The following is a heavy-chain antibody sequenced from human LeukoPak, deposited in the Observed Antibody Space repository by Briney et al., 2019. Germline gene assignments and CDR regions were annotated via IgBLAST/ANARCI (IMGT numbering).Heavy chain of an antibody. CDR1: GFSVGGTH. J-gene: IGHJ4*02. D-gene: IGHD1-1*01. V-gene: IGHV3-53*01. CDR3: ARDTATTGGGLDS. Sequence: GGSLRPSCAISGFSVGGTHMSWVRQAPGKGLEWVSAIYTGGTTYYADSVQGRFTVSRDNSKNILYLHMNNLRAEDTAVYYCARDTATTGGGLDSWGQGTLVTVSS. CDR2: IYTGGTT.